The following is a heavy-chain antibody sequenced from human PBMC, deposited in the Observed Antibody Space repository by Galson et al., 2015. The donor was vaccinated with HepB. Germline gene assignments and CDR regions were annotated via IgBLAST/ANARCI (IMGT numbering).Heavy chain of an antibody. V-gene: IGHV1-18*01. Sequence: SVKVSCKASGYTFTSYGISWVRQAPGQGLEWMGWINAGNGNTKYSQKLQGRVIIAKDTAASTAYMDLSNLRSEDTAVYYCARDLIGYYGSGDYKVYYFGMDVWGQGTTVTVSS. CDR3: ARDLIGYYGSGDYKVYYFGMDV. D-gene: IGHD3-10*01. CDR2: INAGNGNT. J-gene: IGHJ6*01. CDR1: GYTFTSYG.